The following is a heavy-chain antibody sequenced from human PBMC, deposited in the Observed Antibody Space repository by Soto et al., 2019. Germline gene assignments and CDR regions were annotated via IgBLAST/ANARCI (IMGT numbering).Heavy chain of an antibody. D-gene: IGHD6-19*01. CDR2: ISGSGGST. V-gene: IGHV3-23*01. Sequence: EVQLLESGGGLVQPGGSLRLSCAASGFTFSSYAMSWVRQAPGKGLEWVSAISGSGGSTYYADSVKGRFTISRANSKNMLYLQMYNLRDEDTAVYYCAKYFENSRGMRTVPSVPSFDYWGQGTLVTVSS. CDR1: GFTFSSYA. CDR3: AKYFENSRGMRTVPSVPSFDY. J-gene: IGHJ4*02.